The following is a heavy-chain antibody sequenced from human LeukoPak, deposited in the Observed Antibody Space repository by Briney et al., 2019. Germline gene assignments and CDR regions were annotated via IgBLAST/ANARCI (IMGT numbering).Heavy chain of an antibody. CDR3: ARGRNVSPTVTTFPHDAFDI. D-gene: IGHD4-17*01. CDR1: GFTFSSYA. CDR2: ISYDGSNK. Sequence: GGSLRHTCAASGFTFSSYALHWVRQAPGKGLEWVAVISYDGSNKYYADSVKGRFTISRDNSKNTLYLQMNSLRAEDTAVYYCARGRNVSPTVTTFPHDAFDIWGQGTMVTVSS. V-gene: IGHV3-30*04. J-gene: IGHJ3*02.